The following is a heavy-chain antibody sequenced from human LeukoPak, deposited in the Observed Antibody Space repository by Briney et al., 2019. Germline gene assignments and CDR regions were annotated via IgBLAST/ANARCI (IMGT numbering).Heavy chain of an antibody. CDR1: GYTFTSYG. CDR3: ARAPWVGYYDDSSGYYRGFDY. Sequence: ASVKVSCKACGYTFTSYGISWVRQAPGQGLEWMGWISAYNGNTNYAQKLQGRVTMTTDTSTSTAYMELRSLRSYDTAVYYCARAPWVGYYDDSSGYYRGFDYWGQGTLVTVSS. D-gene: IGHD3-22*01. J-gene: IGHJ4*02. V-gene: IGHV1-18*01. CDR2: ISAYNGNT.